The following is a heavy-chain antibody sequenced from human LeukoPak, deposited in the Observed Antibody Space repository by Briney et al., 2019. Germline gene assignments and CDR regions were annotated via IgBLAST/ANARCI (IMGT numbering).Heavy chain of an antibody. Sequence: SETLSLTCTVSDDSITIYYWTWIRQPPGKGLEWIGYIDHTGVTNYNPSLNSRVTISRDTSKNHFSLELSSATAADTAVYFCARGRVSSNTWYSTYYYYFYMDVWGKGTTVTVSS. J-gene: IGHJ6*03. CDR3: ARGRVSSNTWYSTYYYYFYMDV. V-gene: IGHV4-59*01. CDR2: IDHTGVT. CDR1: DDSITIYY. D-gene: IGHD4-11*01.